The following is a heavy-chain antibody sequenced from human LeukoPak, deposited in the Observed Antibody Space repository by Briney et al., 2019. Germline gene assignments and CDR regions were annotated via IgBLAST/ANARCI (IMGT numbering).Heavy chain of an antibody. Sequence: PGRSLRLSCAASGFTFSDHYMDWVRQAPGKGLEWVARIRNKPKSYTTEYAASVKGRFIISRDDSKNSLYLQMNNLKIEDTALYYCADVTSANGWRDGYWGQGTLVTVSS. CDR3: ADVTSANGWRDGY. CDR2: IRNKPKSYTT. V-gene: IGHV3-72*01. J-gene: IGHJ4*02. CDR1: GFTFSDHY. D-gene: IGHD6-19*01.